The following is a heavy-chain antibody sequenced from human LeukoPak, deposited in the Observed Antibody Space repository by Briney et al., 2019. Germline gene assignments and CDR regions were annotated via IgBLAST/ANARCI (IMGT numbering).Heavy chain of an antibody. CDR1: GFPFNVQT. Sequence: GGSLRLSCAASGFPFNVQTMSWVRQAPGKGLDWVASMRQDGSEIYYVDSVKGRFTISRDNHKNSLYLQMNSLRAEDTAVYYCARGGATRGRFENWGQGTLVTVSS. CDR2: MRQDGSEI. D-gene: IGHD1-26*01. V-gene: IGHV3-7*01. J-gene: IGHJ4*02. CDR3: ARGGATRGRFEN.